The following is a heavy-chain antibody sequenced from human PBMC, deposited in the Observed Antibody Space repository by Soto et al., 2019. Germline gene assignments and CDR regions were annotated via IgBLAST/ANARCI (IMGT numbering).Heavy chain of an antibody. Sequence: ETRSLTCTVSGGSISTYYWSWIRQPPGKGLEWIGYINYSGRTNYNPSLKSRVTMSLDTSKNQFSLKLRSVTAADTALFYCARYAGSSWFDYWGQGTLVTVSS. CDR3: ARYAGSSWFDY. CDR1: GGSISTYY. D-gene: IGHD6-13*01. CDR2: INYSGRT. V-gene: IGHV4-59*01. J-gene: IGHJ4*02.